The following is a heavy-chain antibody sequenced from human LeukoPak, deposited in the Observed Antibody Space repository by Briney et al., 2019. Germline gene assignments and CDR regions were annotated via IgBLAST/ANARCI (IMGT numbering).Heavy chain of an antibody. CDR3: ARALEANYVWWNSCFDP. V-gene: IGHV4-38-2*02. D-gene: IGHD3-10*02. J-gene: IGHJ5*02. CDR1: GSSISSGYY. CDR2: LYHSGTT. Sequence: SETLSLTCSVSGSSISSGYYWAWIRQPPGKGPEWIGTLYHSGTTYYNPSLKSRLTMSVDMSKNHFSLKLSSVTAADTAVYYCARALEANYVWWNSCFDPWGQGTLVTVSS.